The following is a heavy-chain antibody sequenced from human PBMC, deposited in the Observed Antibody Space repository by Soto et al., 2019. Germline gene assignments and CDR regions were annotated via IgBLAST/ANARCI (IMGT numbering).Heavy chain of an antibody. D-gene: IGHD2-15*01. CDR2: INSDGSST. CDR3: ARASGQGDDAFDI. V-gene: IGHV3-74*01. J-gene: IGHJ3*02. CDR1: GFTFSSYW. Sequence: GGSLRLSCAASGFTFSSYWMHWVRQAPGKGLVWVSRINSDGSSTSYADSVKGRFTISRDNAKNTLYLQMNSLRAEDTAVYYCARASGQGDDAFDIWGQGTMVTVSS.